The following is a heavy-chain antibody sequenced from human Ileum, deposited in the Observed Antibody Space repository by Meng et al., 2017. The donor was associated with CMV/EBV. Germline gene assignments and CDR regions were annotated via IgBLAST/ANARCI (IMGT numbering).Heavy chain of an antibody. CDR3: ASGKSNLEY. D-gene: IGHD4-11*01. CDR2: FNHYGST. Sequence: QGQQQEWGEGLLKPSGTLSLTCAVYGGSFSGYYWSWIRQVPGKGLEWIGEFNHYGSTNYNPSLKSRVTISVDTSKNQFSLNLSSVTAADTAVYYCASGKSNLEYWGQGTLVTVSS. V-gene: IGHV4-34*01. CDR1: GGSFSGYY. J-gene: IGHJ4*02.